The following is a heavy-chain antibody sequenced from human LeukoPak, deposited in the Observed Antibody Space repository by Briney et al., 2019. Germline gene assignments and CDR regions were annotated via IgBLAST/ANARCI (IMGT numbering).Heavy chain of an antibody. CDR2: IHGRGAT. Sequence: PSETLSLTCTVSGASIINYHWSRIRQSAGKGLEWIGRIHGRGATDYSPSLRSRVSISLGKSKSRFSLKLSSVTAADTAIYYCAREDSAAYCTSANCLGFDYWGQGSLVIVSP. V-gene: IGHV4-4*07. J-gene: IGHJ4*02. D-gene: IGHD2-2*01. CDR3: AREDSAAYCTSANCLGFDY. CDR1: GASIINYH.